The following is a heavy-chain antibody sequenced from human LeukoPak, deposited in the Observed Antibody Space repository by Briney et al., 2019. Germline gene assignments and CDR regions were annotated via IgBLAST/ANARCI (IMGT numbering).Heavy chain of an antibody. Sequence: ASVKVSCKASGYTFTGYYIHWVRQAPGQGLEWMGWINPNSGGSNYAQKFQGRVTMTRDTSISTAYMELSRLRSDDTAVYYCARVSQLTLYYFDYWGQGTLVTVSS. CDR3: ARVSQLTLYYFDY. D-gene: IGHD1-1*01. CDR1: GYTFTGYY. CDR2: INPNSGGS. J-gene: IGHJ4*02. V-gene: IGHV1-2*02.